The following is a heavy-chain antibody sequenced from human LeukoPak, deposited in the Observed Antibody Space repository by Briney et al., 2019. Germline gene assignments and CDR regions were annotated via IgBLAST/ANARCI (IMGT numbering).Heavy chain of an antibody. J-gene: IGHJ3*02. CDR1: GFTFSSYS. CDR2: ISSSSSYI. D-gene: IGHD1-26*01. Sequence: PGASLRLSCAASGFTFSSYSMNWVRQAPGKGLEWVSSISSSSSYIYYADSVKGRFTISRDNAKNSLYLQTNSLRAEDTAVYYCAREWEPTSGNDTFDIWGQETMVTVSS. V-gene: IGHV3-21*01. CDR3: AREWEPTSGNDTFDI.